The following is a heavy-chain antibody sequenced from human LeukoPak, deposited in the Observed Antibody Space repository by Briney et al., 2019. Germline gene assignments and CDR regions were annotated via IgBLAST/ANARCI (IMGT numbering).Heavy chain of an antibody. V-gene: IGHV3-23*01. J-gene: IGHJ4*02. CDR3: AQDLLLISSRWEGLDY. Sequence: QTGGSLRLSCAASGFTFSSYAMSWVRQAPGKGLEGVSAISGSGGSTYYADSVEGRFTISRDNSKNTLYVHMNSLRAEDRAVYYCAQDLLLISSRWEGLDYWGQGTLVTVSS. CDR1: GFTFSSYA. D-gene: IGHD6-13*01. CDR2: ISGSGGST.